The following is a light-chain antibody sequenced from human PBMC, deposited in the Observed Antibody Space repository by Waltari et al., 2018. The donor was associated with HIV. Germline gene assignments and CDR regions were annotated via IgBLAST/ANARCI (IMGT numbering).Light chain of an antibody. Sequence: DIVMTQSPDSLAVSLGERATVTCKARQTLLYSSDNKNYFAWYQHKPGQPPKLLIYWASTRQSGVPDRFSGSGSGTNFNLTINKLQAEDVATYYCQQYYRTPLTFGGGTRVELK. CDR1: QTLLYSSDNKNY. V-gene: IGKV4-1*01. CDR3: QQYYRTPLT. J-gene: IGKJ4*01. CDR2: WAS.